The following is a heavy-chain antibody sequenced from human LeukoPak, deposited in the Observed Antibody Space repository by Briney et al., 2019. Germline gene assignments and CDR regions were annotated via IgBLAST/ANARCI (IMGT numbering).Heavy chain of an antibody. CDR2: ISYSGST. CDR1: GGSISSGDYY. Sequence: PSQTLSLTCTVSGGSISSGDYYWTWIRQPPGKGLEWIGYISYSGSTYYNPSLKSRVTISLDTSKSQFSLKLSSVTAADTAVYYCARTLDSSGYYYDYWGQGTLVTVSS. D-gene: IGHD3-22*01. CDR3: ARTLDSSGYYYDY. V-gene: IGHV4-30-4*01. J-gene: IGHJ4*02.